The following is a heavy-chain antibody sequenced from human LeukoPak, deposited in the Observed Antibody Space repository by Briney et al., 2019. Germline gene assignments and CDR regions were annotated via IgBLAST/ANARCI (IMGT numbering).Heavy chain of an antibody. J-gene: IGHJ4*02. CDR2: INAGNGNT. V-gene: IGHV1-3*01. D-gene: IGHD6-19*01. Sequence: ASVKVSCKASGYTFTSYAMHWVRQAPGQRLERMGWINAGNGNTKYSQKFQGRVTITRDTSASTAYMELSSLRSEDTAVYYCARVSSQQWLVPQVYFDYWGQGTLVTVSS. CDR1: GYTFTSYA. CDR3: ARVSSQQWLVPQVYFDY.